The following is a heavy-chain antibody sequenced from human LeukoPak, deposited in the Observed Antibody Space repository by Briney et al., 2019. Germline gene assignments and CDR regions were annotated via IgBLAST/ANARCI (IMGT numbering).Heavy chain of an antibody. CDR3: ARSGTDWFDP. CDR2: VHYSGST. CDR1: GDSVSGGIYY. D-gene: IGHD1-1*01. V-gene: IGHV4-61*01. J-gene: IGHJ5*02. Sequence: PSETLSLTCTVSGDSVSGGIYYWSWIRQPPGKGLEWIGYVHYSGSTNYNPSLKSRVTISVDTSKNQFSLRLGSVTTADTAVYYCARSGTDWFDPWGQGTLVTVSS.